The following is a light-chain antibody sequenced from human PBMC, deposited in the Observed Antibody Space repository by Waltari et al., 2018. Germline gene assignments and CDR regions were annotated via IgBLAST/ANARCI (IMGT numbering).Light chain of an antibody. CDR2: DAS. CDR3: QQRSNWPIT. J-gene: IGKJ5*01. V-gene: IGKV3-11*01. Sequence: EIVLTQSPATLSLSPGERASQSVSSYLAWYQQKPGQAPRLLSYDASNRATGIPARFSGSGSGTDFTLTISSLEPEDFAVYYCQQRSNWPITFGQGTRLEIK. CDR1: QSVSSY.